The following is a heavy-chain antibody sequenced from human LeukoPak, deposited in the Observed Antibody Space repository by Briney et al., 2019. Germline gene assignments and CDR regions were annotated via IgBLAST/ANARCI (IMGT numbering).Heavy chain of an antibody. CDR3: ASSYSTQYYYYGMDV. J-gene: IGHJ6*02. Sequence: GESLKISCKGSGYSFTSYWIGWVRQMPGKGLEWMGIIYPGDSDTRYSPSFQGQVTISADKSITTAYLQWSSLKASDTAMYYCASSYSTQYYYYGMDVWGRGTTVTVSS. CDR1: GYSFTSYW. V-gene: IGHV5-51*01. CDR2: IYPGDSDT. D-gene: IGHD6-13*01.